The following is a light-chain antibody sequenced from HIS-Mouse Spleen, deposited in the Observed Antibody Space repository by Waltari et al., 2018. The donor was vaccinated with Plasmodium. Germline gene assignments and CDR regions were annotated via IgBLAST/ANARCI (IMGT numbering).Light chain of an antibody. Sequence: QSALTQPRSVSGSPGQSVTISCTGTSSDVGGSNYVSWYQQHPGKAPKLMIYDVSKRSPGVPVRVSGSKAGNTASLTIAGLQAEDEADYYCCSYAGSYTWVFGGGTKLTVL. CDR1: SSDVGGSNY. CDR2: DVS. CDR3: CSYAGSYTWV. V-gene: IGLV2-11*01. J-gene: IGLJ3*02.